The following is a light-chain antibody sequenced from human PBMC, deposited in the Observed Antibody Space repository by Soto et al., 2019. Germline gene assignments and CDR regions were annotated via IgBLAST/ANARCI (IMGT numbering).Light chain of an antibody. CDR2: GAS. Sequence: EIVLTQSPGTLSLSPGERATLSCRASQSVSSSYLAWYQQKPGKAPRLLIYGASSRATGIPDRFSGSGSGTDFTLTIRRLEPEDFAVYYCQQYGSSITFGQGTRLEIK. CDR3: QQYGSSIT. J-gene: IGKJ5*01. CDR1: QSVSSSY. V-gene: IGKV3-20*01.